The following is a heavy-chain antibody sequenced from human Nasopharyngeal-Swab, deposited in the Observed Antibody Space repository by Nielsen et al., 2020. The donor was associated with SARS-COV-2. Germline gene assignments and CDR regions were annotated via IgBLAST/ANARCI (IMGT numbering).Heavy chain of an antibody. CDR2: ISGTGGST. V-gene: IGHV3-23*01. CDR1: GFTYNNYA. J-gene: IGHJ4*02. CDR3: GKLAGAAVAGTPFDY. D-gene: IGHD6-19*01. Sequence: GESLKISCTASGFTYNNYAMSWVRQAPGKGLEWVSGISGTGGSTYYADSVKGRLTISRDNSKNTLYLQMNSLRADDTAVYYCGKLAGAAVAGTPFDYWGQGTLVTVSS.